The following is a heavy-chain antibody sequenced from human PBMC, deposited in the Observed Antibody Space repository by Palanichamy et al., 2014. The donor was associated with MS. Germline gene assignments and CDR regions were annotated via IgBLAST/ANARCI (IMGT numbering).Heavy chain of an antibody. CDR1: GGSIRGYY. D-gene: IGHD3-10*01. J-gene: IGHJ6*02. Sequence: QVQLQESGPGLVKPSETLSLTCTASGGSIRGYYWSWIRQPAGKGLEWIGRIYPRGITNYSPSLKSRVTMSIDTSKNQFSLNLSSVTAADTAVYYCARDDYGSGTSAYGMDVWSQGTTVAVSS. CDR3: ARDDYGSGTSAYGMDV. V-gene: IGHV4-4*07. CDR2: IYPRGIT.